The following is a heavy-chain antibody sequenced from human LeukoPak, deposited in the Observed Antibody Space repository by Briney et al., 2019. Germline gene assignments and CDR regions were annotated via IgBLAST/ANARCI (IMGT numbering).Heavy chain of an antibody. CDR2: ISGSGGST. J-gene: IGHJ4*02. CDR1: GFTFSSYA. Sequence: GGSLRLCCAASGFTFSSYAMSWVRQAPGKGLEWVSAISGSGGSTYYADSVKGRFTISRDNSKNTLYLQMNTLRAEDTAVYYCAKIKGGSGTTYYFDYWGQGTPVTVSS. CDR3: AKIKGGSGTTYYFDY. D-gene: IGHD1-7*01. V-gene: IGHV3-23*01.